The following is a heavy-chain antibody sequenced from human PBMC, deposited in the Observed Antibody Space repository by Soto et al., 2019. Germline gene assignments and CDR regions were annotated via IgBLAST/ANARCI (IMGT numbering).Heavy chain of an antibody. Sequence: QVHLVQSGAEVKKPGASVNVSCKTSGYTFTRNGISWVRQAPGQGLEWMGWISPNSGNTKYAQKLHGRVIMTTDTSTSTPYMGLGSMTADDAAVYYCVKAPDSNSRPSSDVWGQGTPVTVSS. CDR1: GYTFTRNG. D-gene: IGHD3-22*01. CDR2: ISPNSGNT. V-gene: IGHV1-18*01. CDR3: VKAPDSNSRPSSDV. J-gene: IGHJ6*02.